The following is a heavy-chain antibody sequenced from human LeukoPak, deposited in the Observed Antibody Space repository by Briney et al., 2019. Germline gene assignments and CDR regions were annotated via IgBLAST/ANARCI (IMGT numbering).Heavy chain of an antibody. CDR1: SEFFSGYY. Sequence: SETLSLTCGVSSEFFSGYYWGWIRQPPGKGLERIGSIYYSGSTYYNPSLKSRVTISVDTSKNQFSLKLSSVTAADTAVYYCARVSNSGSNRGLALFDYWGQGTLVTVSS. V-gene: IGHV4-39*07. CDR2: IYYSGST. J-gene: IGHJ4*02. D-gene: IGHD1-26*01. CDR3: ARVSNSGSNRGLALFDY.